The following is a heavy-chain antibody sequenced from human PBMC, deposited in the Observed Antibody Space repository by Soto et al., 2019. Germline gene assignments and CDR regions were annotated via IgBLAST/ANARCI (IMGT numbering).Heavy chain of an antibody. D-gene: IGHD1-7*01. V-gene: IGHV5-10-1*01. CDR2: IDPSDSYI. CDR1: GYTFTNYY. Sequence: GESLKISCQASGYTFTNYYIAWVRQVPGKGLEWMGRIDPSDSYIKYSPSFEGHVTMSVDKSISTAFLQWGRLEASDTAMYFCAIPLARTTPFDYWGQGSLVTVSS. CDR3: AIPLARTTPFDY. J-gene: IGHJ4*02.